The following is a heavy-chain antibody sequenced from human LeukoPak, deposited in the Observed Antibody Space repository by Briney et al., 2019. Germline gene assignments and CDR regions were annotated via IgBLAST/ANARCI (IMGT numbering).Heavy chain of an antibody. Sequence: GGSLRLSCAASGFTFSSYAMSWVRQAPGKGLGWVSTISGAGDGTYYAESLKGRLTISRDNSKNTLYLEMNSLRAEDTAIYYCAKDLGTDSGGSGYFGYWGQGTLVTVSS. D-gene: IGHD3-22*01. J-gene: IGHJ4*02. V-gene: IGHV3-23*01. CDR3: AKDLGTDSGGSGYFGY. CDR1: GFTFSSYA. CDR2: ISGAGDGT.